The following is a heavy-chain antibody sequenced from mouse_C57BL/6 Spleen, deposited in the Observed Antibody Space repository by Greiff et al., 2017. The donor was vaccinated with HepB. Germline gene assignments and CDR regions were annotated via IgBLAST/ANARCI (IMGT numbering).Heavy chain of an antibody. Sequence: QVQLQQPGAELVMPGASVKLSCKASGYTFTSYWMHWVKQRPGQGLEWIGEIDPSDSYTNYNQKFKGKSTLTVDKSSSTTYMQLSSLTSEDSAVYYCARSRTGGFDYWGQGTTLTVSS. CDR2: IDPSDSYT. J-gene: IGHJ2*01. CDR3: ARSRTGGFDY. V-gene: IGHV1-69*01. D-gene: IGHD4-1*01. CDR1: GYTFTSYW.